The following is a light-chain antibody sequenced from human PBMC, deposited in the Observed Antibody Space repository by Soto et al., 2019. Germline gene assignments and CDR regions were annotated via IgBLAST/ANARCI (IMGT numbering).Light chain of an antibody. J-gene: IGLJ2*01. CDR3: SSYTSRSTSVV. CDR1: SSDVGGYNY. Sequence: QAALTQPASVSGSPGQSITISCTGTSSDVGGYNYVSWYQQHPGKAPKLMIYEVSNRPSGVSNRFSGSKSGNTASLTISGLQAEDEADYYCSSYTSRSTSVVFRGGTKLTVL. V-gene: IGLV2-14*01. CDR2: EVS.